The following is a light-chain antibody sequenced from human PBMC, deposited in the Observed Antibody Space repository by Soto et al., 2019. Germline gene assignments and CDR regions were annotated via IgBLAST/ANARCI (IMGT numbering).Light chain of an antibody. Sequence: EIVMTQSPATLSVSPGERATLSCRATQSVSSNLAWYQQKPGQTPRLLIYDASTRATGVPARFSGSGSGTEFTLTISSLQSEDFAVYYCQQFDNWPPIFGGGTKVEI. CDR2: DAS. V-gene: IGKV3-15*01. J-gene: IGKJ4*01. CDR1: QSVSSN. CDR3: QQFDNWPPI.